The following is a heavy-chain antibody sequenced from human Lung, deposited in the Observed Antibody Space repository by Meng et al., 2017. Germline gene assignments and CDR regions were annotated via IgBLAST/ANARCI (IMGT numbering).Heavy chain of an antibody. J-gene: IGHJ4*02. V-gene: IGHV4-39*01. D-gene: IGHD3-3*01. CDR1: SGSITSGSYY. CDR3: ARQGGRFSPNL. Sequence: QLQLQESGPGLVKPSETLSLTCTVSSGSITSGSYYWGWIRQPPEKGLEWIGNIYYSGSTFYNPSLKSRVSMSVDTSKNQFSLRLNSVTAADTAVYYCARQGGRFSPNLWGQGTPVTVSS. CDR2: IYYSGST.